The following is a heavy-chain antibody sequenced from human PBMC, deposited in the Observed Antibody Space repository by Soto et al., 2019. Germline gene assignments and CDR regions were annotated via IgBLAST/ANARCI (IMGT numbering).Heavy chain of an antibody. V-gene: IGHV3-33*01. CDR1: GFTFSNYG. D-gene: IGHD2-2*02. J-gene: IGHJ4*02. Sequence: GGPLRLSFAASGFTFSNYGMHWVRQAPGKGLEWVAVIWYDGSNKYYADSVKGRFTISRDNSKNTLYLQMNSLRAEDTAVYYCASHCSGTSCYSYWGQGTLVTVSS. CDR3: ASHCSGTSCYSY. CDR2: IWYDGSNK.